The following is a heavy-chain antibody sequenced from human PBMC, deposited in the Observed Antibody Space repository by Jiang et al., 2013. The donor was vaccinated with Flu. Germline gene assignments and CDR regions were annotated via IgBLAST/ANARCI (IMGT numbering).Heavy chain of an antibody. Sequence: GAEVKKPGESLKISCQGSGYSFNSHWIGWVRQMPGKGLEWMGSNHPGDSDTRYSPSFQGQVTMSADKSTRTAYLQWSSLKASDTAMYYCARLHQQWLVLRVRGYFDYWGQGTLVTVSS. V-gene: IGHV5-51*01. D-gene: IGHD6-19*01. CDR2: NHPGDSDT. CDR3: ARLHQQWLVLRVRGYFDY. CDR1: GYSFNSHW. J-gene: IGHJ4*02.